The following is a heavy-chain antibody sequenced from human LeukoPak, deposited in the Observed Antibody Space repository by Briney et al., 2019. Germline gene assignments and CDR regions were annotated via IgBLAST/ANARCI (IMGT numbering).Heavy chain of an antibody. J-gene: IGHJ3*02. CDR2: ISYDGSNK. V-gene: IGHV3-30*18. Sequence: GGSLRLSCAASGFTFSSYGMHWVRQAPGKGLEWVAVISYDGSNKYYADSVKGRFTISRDNSKNTLYLQMNSLRAEDTAVYYCAKEFQANVFLLGAFDIWGQGTMVTVSS. CDR3: AKEFQANVFLLGAFDI. D-gene: IGHD2/OR15-2a*01. CDR1: GFTFSSYG.